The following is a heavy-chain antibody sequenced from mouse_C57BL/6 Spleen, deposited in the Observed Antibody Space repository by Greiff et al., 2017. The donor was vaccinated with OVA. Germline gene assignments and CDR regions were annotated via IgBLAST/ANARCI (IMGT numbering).Heavy chain of an antibody. Sequence: EVHLVESGGGLVQPGGSLSLSCAASGFTFTDYYMSWVRQPPGKALEWLGFIRNKANGYTAEYSASVKGRFTISRDNSQSILYLQMNALRAEDSATYYCARSHYGSSYGYAMDYWGQGTSVTVSS. V-gene: IGHV7-3*01. CDR1: GFTFTDYY. J-gene: IGHJ4*01. CDR3: ARSHYGSSYGYAMDY. CDR2: IRNKANGYTA. D-gene: IGHD1-1*01.